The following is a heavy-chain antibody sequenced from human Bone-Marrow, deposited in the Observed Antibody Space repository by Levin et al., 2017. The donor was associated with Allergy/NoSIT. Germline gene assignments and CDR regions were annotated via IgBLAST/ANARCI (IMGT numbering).Heavy chain of an antibody. CDR2: IFHTGDT. CDR3: ARGLGYGGTSVDS. D-gene: IGHD4-23*01. V-gene: IGHV4-38-2*01. J-gene: IGHJ4*02. Sequence: SETLSLTCAVSGFSISGGFFWGWIRQPPGKGLEWIGSIFHTGDTYYNASLRSRLTISVDTSMIKFSLTLRSVTAADTAMYYCARGLGYGGTSVDSWGQGALVTVSP. CDR1: GFSISGGFF.